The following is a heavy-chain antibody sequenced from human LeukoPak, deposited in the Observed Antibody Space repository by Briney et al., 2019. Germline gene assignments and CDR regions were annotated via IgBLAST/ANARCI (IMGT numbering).Heavy chain of an antibody. Sequence: PGGSLRLSCAASGFTFSSYWMSWVRQAPGKGLEWVANIKQDGSGKYYVDSVKGRFTISRDNVKNSLYLQMSSLRAEDTAVYYCASTQSFDYWGQGTLVTVSS. J-gene: IGHJ4*02. CDR3: ASTQSFDY. CDR1: GFTFSSYW. CDR2: IKQDGSGK. V-gene: IGHV3-7*01.